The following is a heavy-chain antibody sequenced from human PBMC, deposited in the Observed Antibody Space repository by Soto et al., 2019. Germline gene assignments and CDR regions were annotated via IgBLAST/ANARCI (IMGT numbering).Heavy chain of an antibody. J-gene: IGHJ4*02. V-gene: IGHV4-59*11. Sequence: QVQLQESGPGLVKPSETLSLTCTVSGGSIINHYWTWIRQPPGQGLEWIGYVYYSGSTSYNPSLKSRVTISLDMSKSQFSLNLSSVTAADTAFYYCARDNGNYDLDFWGQGSLVTVSS. D-gene: IGHD1-7*01. CDR2: VYYSGST. CDR3: ARDNGNYDLDF. CDR1: GGSIINHY.